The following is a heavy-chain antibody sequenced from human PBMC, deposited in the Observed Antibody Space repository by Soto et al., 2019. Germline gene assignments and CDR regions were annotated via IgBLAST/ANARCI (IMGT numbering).Heavy chain of an antibody. CDR3: ARDGRDCGGDCYYGY. D-gene: IGHD2-21*02. Sequence: SVKVSCKASGGTFSSYAISWVRQAPGQGLEWMGGIIPIFGTANYAQKFQGRVTITADGSTSTAYMELSSLRSDDTAVYYCARDGRDCGGDCYYGYWGQGTLVTVSS. CDR2: IIPIFGTA. V-gene: IGHV1-69*13. CDR1: GGTFSSYA. J-gene: IGHJ4*02.